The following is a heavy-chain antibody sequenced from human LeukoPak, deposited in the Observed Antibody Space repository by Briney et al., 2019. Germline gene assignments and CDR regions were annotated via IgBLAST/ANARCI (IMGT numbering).Heavy chain of an antibody. V-gene: IGHV3-7*03. CDR2: IRQDGDTK. D-gene: IGHD6-13*01. CDR3: ARPLPYGTTWYGRSDF. J-gene: IGHJ4*02. CDR1: GFPFNAYW. Sequence: PGGSLRLSCAASGFPFNAYWMTWVRQAPGKGLEGVANIRQDGDTKYYVDSVKGRFTISRDNAMNSLYLQMNSLRAEDTAIYYCARPLPYGTTWYGRSDFWGQGTPVTVSS.